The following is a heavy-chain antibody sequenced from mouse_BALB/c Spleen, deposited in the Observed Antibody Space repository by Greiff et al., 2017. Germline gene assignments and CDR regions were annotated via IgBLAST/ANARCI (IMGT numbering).Heavy chain of an antibody. J-gene: IGHJ2*01. V-gene: IGHV7-1*02. CDR3: ARAQANWDYFDY. CDR1: GFTFSDFY. CDR2: SRNKANDYTT. D-gene: IGHD4-1*01. Sequence: EVMLVESGGGLVQPGGSLRLSCATSGFTFSDFYMEWVRQPPGKRLEWIAASRNKANDYTTEYSASVKGRFIVSRDTSQSILYLQMNALRAEDTAIYYCARAQANWDYFDYWGQGTTLTVSS.